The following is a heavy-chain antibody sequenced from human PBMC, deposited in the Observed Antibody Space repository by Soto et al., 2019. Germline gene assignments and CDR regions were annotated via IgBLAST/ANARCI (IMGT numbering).Heavy chain of an antibody. V-gene: IGHV1-8*01. J-gene: IGHJ5*02. CDR3: ARVAVAVRPRWYNWFDP. Sequence: QEQLVQSGAEVKKPGASVKVSCKTSGYTFTDYDINWVRQATGQGLEWIGWMNPNSGETGYAQKFHGRVTMTRTASLSTAYLELSSLRSEDTAVYYCARVAVAVRPRWYNWFDPWRQGTLVTVSS. CDR2: MNPNSGET. D-gene: IGHD6-19*01. CDR1: GYTFTDYD.